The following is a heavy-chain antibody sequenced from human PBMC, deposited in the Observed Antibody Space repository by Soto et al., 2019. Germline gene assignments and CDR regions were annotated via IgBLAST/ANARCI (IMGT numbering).Heavy chain of an antibody. CDR3: ARDQDILTGYYNHVAKIYGMDV. CDR2: IYYSGST. CDR1: GGSISSGGYY. J-gene: IGHJ6*02. Sequence: PSETLSLTCTVSGGSISSGGYYWSWIRQHPGKGLEWIGYIYYSGSTYYNPSLKSRVTISVDTSKNQFSLKLSSVTAADTAVYYCARDQDILTGYYNHVAKIYGMDVWGQGTTVTVSS. V-gene: IGHV4-31*03. D-gene: IGHD3-9*01.